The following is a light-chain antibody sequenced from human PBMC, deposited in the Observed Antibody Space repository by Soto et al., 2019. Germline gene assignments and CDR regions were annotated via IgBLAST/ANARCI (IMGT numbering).Light chain of an antibody. CDR3: CSYAGSSTVV. J-gene: IGLJ2*01. CDR2: EVS. V-gene: IGLV2-14*01. Sequence: LTQPHSVSGSPGQSITISCTGTSGDVGGYYYVSWYQQLPGKAPKLMISEVSNRPSGVSNRFSGSKSGNTASLTISGLQAEDEADYYCCSYAGSSTVVFGGGTQLTVL. CDR1: SGDVGGYYY.